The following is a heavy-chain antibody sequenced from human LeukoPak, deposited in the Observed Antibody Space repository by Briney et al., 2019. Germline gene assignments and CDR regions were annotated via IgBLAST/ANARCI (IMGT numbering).Heavy chain of an antibody. V-gene: IGHV4-4*07. D-gene: IGHD2-2*01. CDR3: ARRGRGADIVVVPAAGYNWFDP. J-gene: IGHJ5*02. CDR1: GGSISSYY. Sequence: PSETLSLTCTVSGGSISSYYWSWIRQPAGKGLEWIGRIYTSGSTNYNPSLKSRVTISVDTSKNQFSLKLSSVTAADTAVYYCARRGRGADIVVVPAAGYNWFDPWGQGTLVTVSS. CDR2: IYTSGST.